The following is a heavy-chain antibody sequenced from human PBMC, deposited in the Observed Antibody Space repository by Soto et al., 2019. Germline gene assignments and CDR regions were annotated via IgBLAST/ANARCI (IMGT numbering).Heavy chain of an antibody. CDR2: IKSKTDGGTT. J-gene: IGHJ6*02. CDR3: TTDSGSGSYYMGYYYYGMDV. Sequence: GSLRLSCAASGFTFSNAWMNWVRQAPGKGLEWVGRIKSKTDGGTTDYAAPVKGRFTISRDDSKNTLYLQMNSLKTEDTAVYYCTTDSGSGSYYMGYYYYGMDVWGQGTTVTVSS. D-gene: IGHD3-10*01. V-gene: IGHV3-15*07. CDR1: GFTFSNAW.